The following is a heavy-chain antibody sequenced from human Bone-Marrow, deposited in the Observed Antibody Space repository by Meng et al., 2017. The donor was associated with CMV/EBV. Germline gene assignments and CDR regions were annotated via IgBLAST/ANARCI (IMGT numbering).Heavy chain of an antibody. CDR1: GFTFDDYA. CDR3: AKDKVGYRYGLFSDYYYGMDV. J-gene: IGHJ6*02. Sequence: GESLKISCAASGFTFDDYAMHWARQAPGKGLEWVSLISWDGGSTYYADSVKGRFTISRDNSKNSLYLQMNSLRAEDTALYYCAKDKVGYRYGLFSDYYYGMDVWGQGTTVTVSS. CDR2: ISWDGGST. D-gene: IGHD5-18*01. V-gene: IGHV3-43D*03.